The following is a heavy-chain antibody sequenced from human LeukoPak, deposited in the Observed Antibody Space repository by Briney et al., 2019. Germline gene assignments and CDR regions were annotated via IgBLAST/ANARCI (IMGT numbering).Heavy chain of an antibody. D-gene: IGHD4-23*01. CDR2: IKQDGREK. CDR3: AKRTGGPCTY. CDR1: GFTFSSFS. Sequence: PGGSLRLSCAASGFTFSSFSMNWVRQAPGKGLEWVANIKQDGREKYYVDSVKGRFTISRDNAKNSLYLQMNSLRAEDTAVYYCAKRTGGPCTYWGQGTLVTVSS. V-gene: IGHV3-7*02. J-gene: IGHJ4*02.